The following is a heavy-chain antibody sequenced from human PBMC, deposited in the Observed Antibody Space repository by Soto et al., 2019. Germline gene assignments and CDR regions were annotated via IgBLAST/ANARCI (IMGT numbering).Heavy chain of an antibody. V-gene: IGHV4-39*01. D-gene: IGHD2-15*01. CDR1: GYSVSSSDYY. CDR2: MFYSGLT. CDR3: APLSVSLSGPYGIHV. J-gene: IGHJ6*02. Sequence: QLNLQESGPGLVKPSETLSLTCSVSGYSVSSSDYYWAWIRQPPGKGLGWIGSMFYSGLTYYNPSLKSRVTLSVDTSKNQFSVRLNSVTAADTAVYYCAPLSVSLSGPYGIHVWGQGTTVTVSS.